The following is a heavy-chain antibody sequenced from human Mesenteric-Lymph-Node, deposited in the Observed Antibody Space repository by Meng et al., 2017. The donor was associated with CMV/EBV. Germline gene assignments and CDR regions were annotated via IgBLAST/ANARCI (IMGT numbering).Heavy chain of an antibody. CDR1: GFTFSSYA. D-gene: IGHD3-3*01. V-gene: IGHV3-66*01. J-gene: IGHJ4*02. CDR3: ARDSPSSAYYDFNFDY. Sequence: GESLKISCAASGFTFSSYAMSWVRQAPGKGLEWVSVVYSGGSTYYADSVKGRFTISRDNAKNSLYLQMNSLRAEDTAVYYCARDSPSSAYYDFNFDYWGQGTLVTVSS. CDR2: VYSGGST.